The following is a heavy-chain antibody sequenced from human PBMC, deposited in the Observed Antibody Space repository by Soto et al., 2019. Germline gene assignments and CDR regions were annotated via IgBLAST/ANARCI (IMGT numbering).Heavy chain of an antibody. CDR3: AREVPRYYYGSGRRNWFDP. CDR2: INHSEST. CDR1: GGSFSVYY. J-gene: IGHJ5*02. V-gene: IGHV4-34*01. D-gene: IGHD3-10*01. Sequence: PSETLSLTCAVYGGSFSVYYWSWIRQPPGKGLEWIGEINHSESTNYNPSLKSRVTISVDTSKNQFSLKLSSVTAADTAVYYCAREVPRYYYGSGRRNWFDPWGQGTLVTVSS.